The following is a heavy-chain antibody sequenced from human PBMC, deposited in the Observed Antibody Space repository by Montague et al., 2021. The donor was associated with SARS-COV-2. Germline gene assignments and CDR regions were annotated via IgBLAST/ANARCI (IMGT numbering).Heavy chain of an antibody. CDR2: TYYKSKWXN. CDR1: GASLSSDSLS. J-gene: IGHJ3*01. V-gene: IGHV6-1*01. D-gene: IGHD2-2*03. Sequence: VSPGASLSSDSLSWHWIRQSPSRGLEWLASTYYKSKWXNDSAPSVSGRATVKPDTSRNQFSLHLDSVTPEDTALYFCARKMDSSFDVWGKGTMVIVSS. CDR3: ARKMDSSFDV.